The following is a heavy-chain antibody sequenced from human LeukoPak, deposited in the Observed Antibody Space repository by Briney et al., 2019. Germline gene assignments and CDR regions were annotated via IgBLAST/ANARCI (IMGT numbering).Heavy chain of an antibody. J-gene: IGHJ4*02. CDR1: GFTFSSYW. D-gene: IGHD1-7*01. CDR3: ATAGNYRFDY. CDR2: INPDGSTT. V-gene: IGHV3-74*01. Sequence: GGSLGLSCAASGFTFSSYWVHWVRQAPGRGLVWVSRINPDGSTTNYADSVKGRFTISRDNAKNTLYLQMNSLRAEDTAVYYCATAGNYRFDYWGQGTLVTVSS.